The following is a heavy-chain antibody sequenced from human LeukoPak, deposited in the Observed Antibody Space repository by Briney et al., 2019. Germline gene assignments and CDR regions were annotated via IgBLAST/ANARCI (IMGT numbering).Heavy chain of an antibody. J-gene: IGHJ4*02. CDR3: ARVRAGSGSYYNPDY. V-gene: IGHV3-30*04. D-gene: IGHD3-10*01. CDR1: GFTFSSYA. Sequence: PGRSLRLSCAASGFTFSSYAMHWVRQAPGKGLEWVAVISYGGSNKYYADSVKGRFTISRDNSKNTLYLQMNSLRAEDTAVYYCARVRAGSGSYYNPDYWGQGTLVPVSS. CDR2: ISYGGSNK.